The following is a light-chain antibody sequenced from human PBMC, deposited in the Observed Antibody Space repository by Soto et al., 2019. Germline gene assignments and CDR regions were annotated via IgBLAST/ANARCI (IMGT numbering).Light chain of an antibody. CDR1: SSNIGSNT. CDR2: SNN. J-gene: IGLJ1*01. CDR3: AAWDDSMNGSYV. Sequence: HSALTQPPSASGTPLQRVTISCSGSSSNIGSNTVNWYQQLPGTAPKLLIYSNNQRPSGVPDRFSGSKSGTSASLAISGLQSEDEADYYCAAWDDSMNGSYVFGTGTKVTVL. V-gene: IGLV1-44*01.